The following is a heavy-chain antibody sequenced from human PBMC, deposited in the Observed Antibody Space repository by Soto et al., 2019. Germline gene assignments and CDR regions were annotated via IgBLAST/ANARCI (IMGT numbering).Heavy chain of an antibody. CDR2: IIPIFGTA. J-gene: IGHJ4*02. V-gene: IGHV1-69*13. D-gene: IGHD6-19*01. Sequence: GASVKVSCKASGGTFSSYAISWVRQAPGQGLEWMGGIIPIFGTANYARKFQGRVTITADESTSTAYMELSSLRSEDTAVYYCARSASIGSGWYHYWGQGTLVTVSS. CDR1: GGTFSSYA. CDR3: ARSASIGSGWYHY.